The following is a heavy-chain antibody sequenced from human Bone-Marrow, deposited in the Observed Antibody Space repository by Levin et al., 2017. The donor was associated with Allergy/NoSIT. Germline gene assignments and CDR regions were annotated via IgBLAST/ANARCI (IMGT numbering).Heavy chain of an antibody. D-gene: IGHD6-13*01. Sequence: PGGSLRLSCAASGFTFSSYWMSWVRQAPGKGLEWVANIKQDGSGKYYVDSVKGRFTISRDNAKNSLYLQMNSLRAEDTAVYYCARDHSITSAGNDYWGQGTLVTVSS. V-gene: IGHV3-7*04. CDR3: ARDHSITSAGNDY. CDR2: IKQDGSGK. J-gene: IGHJ4*02. CDR1: GFTFSSYW.